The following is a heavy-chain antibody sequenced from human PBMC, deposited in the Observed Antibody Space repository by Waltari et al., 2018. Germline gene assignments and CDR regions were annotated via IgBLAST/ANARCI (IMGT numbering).Heavy chain of an antibody. CDR2: INPNSGGT. V-gene: IGHV1-2*06. D-gene: IGHD6-6*01. Sequence: QVQLVQSGAEVKKPGASVKVSCKDSGSTFTGYYMHWLRQAPGQGLEWMGRINPNSGGTNYAQKFQGRVTMTRDTSISTAYMELSRLRSDDTAVYYCARETNRIAARRSGWFDPWGQGTLVTISS. J-gene: IGHJ5*02. CDR1: GSTFTGYY. CDR3: ARETNRIAARRSGWFDP.